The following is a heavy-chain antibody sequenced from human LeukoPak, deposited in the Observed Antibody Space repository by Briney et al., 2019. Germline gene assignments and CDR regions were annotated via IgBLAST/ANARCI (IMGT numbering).Heavy chain of an antibody. CDR2: ISSSSSYI. Sequence: GGPLRLSCAASGFTFSSYSMNWVRQAPGKGLEWVSSISSSSSYIYYADSVKGRFTISRDNAKNSLYLQMNSLRAEDTAVYYCARIFGADDFWSGFPKDNWFDPWGQGTLVTVSS. D-gene: IGHD3-3*01. V-gene: IGHV3-21*01. CDR1: GFTFSSYS. CDR3: ARIFGADDFWSGFPKDNWFDP. J-gene: IGHJ5*02.